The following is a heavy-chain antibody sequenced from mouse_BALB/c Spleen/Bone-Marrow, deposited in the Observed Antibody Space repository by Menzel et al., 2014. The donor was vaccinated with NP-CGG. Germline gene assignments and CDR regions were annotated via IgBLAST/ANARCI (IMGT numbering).Heavy chain of an antibody. J-gene: IGHJ4*01. CDR1: GFTFNRYV. CDR2: ISVGGSYS. V-gene: IGHV5-9-2*01. Sequence: EVKLMESGGGLVKPGGSLKLSCAATGFTFNRYVMSWVRQTPEKRLEWVASISVGGSYSYYPDSVKGRFTISRGNAKNSLYLQMSSLRSEDTAMFYCARRGYGNHGYYAMDYWGQGTSVTVSS. D-gene: IGHD2-1*01. CDR3: ARRGYGNHGYYAMDY.